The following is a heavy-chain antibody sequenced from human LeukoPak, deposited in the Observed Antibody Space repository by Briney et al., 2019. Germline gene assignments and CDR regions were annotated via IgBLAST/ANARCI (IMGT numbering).Heavy chain of an antibody. D-gene: IGHD6-19*01. V-gene: IGHV3-23*01. CDR1: GFIFSNYA. CDR2: ISSRGDST. J-gene: IGHJ4*02. Sequence: GESLRLPCAASGFIFSNYAMSWVRQVPGRGLEWVSTISSRGDSTYVADSVKGRFTISRDNSKNSLYLQMNTVRAEDTAVYYCVKGPRPDITVAHTVENWGQGTLVTVSS. CDR3: VKGPRPDITVAHTVEN.